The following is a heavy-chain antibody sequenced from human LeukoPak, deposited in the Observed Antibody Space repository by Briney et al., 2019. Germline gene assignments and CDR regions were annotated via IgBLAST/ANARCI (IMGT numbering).Heavy chain of an antibody. CDR3: VRESLVVFPYWFDP. J-gene: IGHJ5*02. CDR1: GASISTYY. V-gene: IGHV4-4*07. CDR2: IYSSGST. Sequence: KPSETLSLTCTVSGASISTYYWSWIRQPAGKGLEWIGRIYSSGSTNYNPSLESRVTMSVDTSQNQFSLKLSSVTAADTAVYYCVRESLVVFPYWFDPWGQGTLVTVSS. D-gene: IGHD2-2*01.